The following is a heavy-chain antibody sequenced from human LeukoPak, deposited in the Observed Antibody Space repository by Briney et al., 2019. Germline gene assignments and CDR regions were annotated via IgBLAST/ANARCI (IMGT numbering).Heavy chain of an antibody. CDR3: ARGTPGATNGY. CDR1: GFTFSSYG. CDR2: IWYDGSNK. D-gene: IGHD1-26*01. J-gene: IGHJ4*02. V-gene: IGHV3-33*01. Sequence: GGSLRLSCAASGFTFSSYGMHWVRQAPGKGLEWVAVIWYDGSNKYYADSVKGRFTISRDNSKNTLYLQMNSLRAEDTAVYYCARGTPGATNGYWGQGTLVTVSS.